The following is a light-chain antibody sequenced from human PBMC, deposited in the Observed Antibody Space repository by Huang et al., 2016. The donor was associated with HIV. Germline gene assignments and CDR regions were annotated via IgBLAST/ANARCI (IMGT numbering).Light chain of an antibody. CDR3: QNYDNSPFT. J-gene: IGKJ3*01. CDR2: GAS. CDR1: LGIRNF. Sequence: EIQMTQSPPSLSASVGDRITITCRASLGIRNFLAWYQQRPGKVPMLLVSGASTLQSGVPSRFSGSGSGTDFSLTISDLQAEDVATYYCQNYDNSPFTFGPGTEVGI. V-gene: IGKV1-27*01.